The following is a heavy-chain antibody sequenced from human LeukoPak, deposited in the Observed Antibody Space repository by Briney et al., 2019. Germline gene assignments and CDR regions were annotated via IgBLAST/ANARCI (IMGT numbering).Heavy chain of an antibody. CDR1: GFTFSSYA. Sequence: GGSLRLSCAASGFTFSSYAMHWVRQAPGKGLEWVAVISYDGSNKYYADSVKGRFTISRDNSKNTLYLQMNSLRAEDTAIYYCAREGPRGNSQFDYCGQGTLVTVSS. D-gene: IGHD2/OR15-2a*01. V-gene: IGHV3-30-3*01. J-gene: IGHJ4*02. CDR2: ISYDGSNK. CDR3: AREGPRGNSQFDY.